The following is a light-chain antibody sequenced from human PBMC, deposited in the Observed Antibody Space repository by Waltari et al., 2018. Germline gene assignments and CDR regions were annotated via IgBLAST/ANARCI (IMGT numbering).Light chain of an antibody. V-gene: IGLV1-51*01. J-gene: IGLJ1*01. CDR1: TSNIGNYY. CDR2: DNN. Sequence: QSVLTQPPSVSAAPGTKVTVSCSGSTSNIGNYYVSCYQQLPGTAPKLLIFDNNQRPSGIPDRFSGSKSGTSATLGITGLQTGDEADYYCGTWDSSLDSYVFGTGSKVTVL. CDR3: GTWDSSLDSYV.